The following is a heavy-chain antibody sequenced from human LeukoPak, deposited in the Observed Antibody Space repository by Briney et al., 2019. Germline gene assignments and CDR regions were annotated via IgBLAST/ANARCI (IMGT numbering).Heavy chain of an antibody. CDR3: ARVRLYSSGWPDY. CDR2: INPNSGGT. CDR1: GYTFTGYY. Sequence: ASVKVSCKASGYTFTGYYMHWVRQAPGQGLEWMGWINPNSGGTNYAQKFQGRVTMTRDTSISTAYMELSRLRSDDTAVYYCARVRLYSSGWPDYWGQGTLVTVSS. D-gene: IGHD6-19*01. V-gene: IGHV1-2*02. J-gene: IGHJ4*02.